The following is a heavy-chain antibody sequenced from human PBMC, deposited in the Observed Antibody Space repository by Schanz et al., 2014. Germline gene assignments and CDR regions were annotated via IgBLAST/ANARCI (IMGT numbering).Heavy chain of an antibody. D-gene: IGHD3-3*01. CDR1: GYTFTRSG. Sequence: QVQLVQSGGEVKTPGASVKVSCKASGYTFTRSGISWVRQAPGQGLEWMGWIGGSDGNTNFAQKFQGRVTMTTDTSTSTVYMELRSLTSDDSAVYYCAKRAPRSVGWCFDLWGRGTLVTVSS. V-gene: IGHV1-18*01. CDR3: AKRAPRSVGWCFDL. CDR2: IGGSDGNT. J-gene: IGHJ2*01.